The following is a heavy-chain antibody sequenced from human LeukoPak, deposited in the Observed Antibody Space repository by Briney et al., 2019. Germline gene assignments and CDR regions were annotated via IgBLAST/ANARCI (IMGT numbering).Heavy chain of an antibody. Sequence: ASVKVSCKASGYSFVFFGVSWVRQAPGQGLEWMGWIDSDNGDRNYADKFQDRVTMTTDTSTTTSYMELRSLRSDDTAVYYCARAVSGSLYGDFDFWGQGTLVTVSA. CDR3: ARAVSGSLYGDFDF. D-gene: IGHD1-26*01. CDR2: IDSDNGDR. V-gene: IGHV1-18*01. J-gene: IGHJ4*02. CDR1: GYSFVFFG.